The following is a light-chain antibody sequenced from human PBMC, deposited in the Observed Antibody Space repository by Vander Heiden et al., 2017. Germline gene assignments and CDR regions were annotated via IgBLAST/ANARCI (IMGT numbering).Light chain of an antibody. CDR2: RNN. CDR3: AAWDDSLSGFYV. CDR1: SSNIGSNY. J-gene: IGLJ1*01. Sequence: QSVLTQPRSASGTPGQRVTISFSGSSSNIGSNYVYWYQQLPGTAPKLLIYRNNQRPSGCPDRFSGSKSGTSASLAISGLRSEDEADYYCAAWDDSLSGFYVFGTGTKVTVL. V-gene: IGLV1-47*01.